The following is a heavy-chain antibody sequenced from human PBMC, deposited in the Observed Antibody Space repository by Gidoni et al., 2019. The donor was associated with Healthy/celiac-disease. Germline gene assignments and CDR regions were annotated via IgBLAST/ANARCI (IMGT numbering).Heavy chain of an antibody. CDR1: GYSITSGSY. CDR2: IYHSGST. CDR3: ARAILGVVPAAMDLGMDV. V-gene: IGHV4-38-2*01. J-gene: IGHJ6*02. D-gene: IGHD2-2*01. Sequence: QVQLQESGPGLVKPSDTLSLTCAVSGYSITSGSYWGWIRPPPGKGLEWIGSIYHSGSTYYNPSLKSRVTISVDTSKNQFSLKLSSVTAADTAVYYCARAILGVVPAAMDLGMDVWGQGTTVTVSS.